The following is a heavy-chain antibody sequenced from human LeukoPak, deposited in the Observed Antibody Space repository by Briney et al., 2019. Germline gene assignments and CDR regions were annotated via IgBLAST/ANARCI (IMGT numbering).Heavy chain of an antibody. CDR1: GYTFTSYG. J-gene: IGHJ3*02. V-gene: IGHV1-18*01. Sequence: GASVKVSCKASGYTFTSYGISWVRQAPGQGLEWMGWISAYNGNTNYAQKLQGRVTMTTDTSTSTAYMELRSLRSDDTAVYYCARFNDYGDYVRAFDIWGQGTMVTVSS. CDR3: ARFNDYGDYVRAFDI. CDR2: ISAYNGNT. D-gene: IGHD4-17*01.